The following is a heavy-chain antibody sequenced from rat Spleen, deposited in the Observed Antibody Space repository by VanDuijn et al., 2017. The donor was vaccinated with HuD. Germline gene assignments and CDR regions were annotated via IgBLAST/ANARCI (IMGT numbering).Heavy chain of an antibody. Sequence: EVQLVESGGGLVQPGSPLKLSCEASGFTFSSNWLNWVRQAPTKSLDWVASISPGGGNTHYRDSVKGRFTISRDNAKRTLYLQMDSLRSEDTATYYCARLYTTDYLFDYWGQGVMVTVSS. V-gene: IGHV5-25*01. J-gene: IGHJ2*01. CDR3: ARLYTTDYLFDY. CDR2: ISPGGGNT. CDR1: GFTFSSNW. D-gene: IGHD1-6*01.